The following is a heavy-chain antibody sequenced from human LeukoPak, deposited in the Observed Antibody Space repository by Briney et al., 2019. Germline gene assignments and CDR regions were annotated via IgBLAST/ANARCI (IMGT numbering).Heavy chain of an antibody. Sequence: GESLKISCKGSGYRFTNYWIGWVRQMPGKGLEWMGIIYPGDSETRYSPPFQGHVIISADKSISAAYLQWSSLKASDTAIYYCARSPFSNRYDHWDYWGQGTLVTVSS. CDR1: GYRFTNYW. CDR2: IYPGDSET. V-gene: IGHV5-51*01. D-gene: IGHD3-9*01. CDR3: ARSPFSNRYDHWDY. J-gene: IGHJ4*02.